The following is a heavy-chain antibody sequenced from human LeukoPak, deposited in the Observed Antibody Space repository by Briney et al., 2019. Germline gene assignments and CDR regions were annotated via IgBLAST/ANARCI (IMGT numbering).Heavy chain of an antibody. J-gene: IGHJ4*02. Sequence: GGSLRLSCIASGFTFSHYGFHWVRQAPGKGLEWVAVIWSDGSNKYYGDSVKGRFIIYRDDSQNTVYLQMNSLGAEDTAVYYCAKDAQRGFDYSNSLEYWGQGSLVTVSS. D-gene: IGHD4-11*01. CDR1: GFTFSHYG. CDR3: AKDAQRGFDYSNSLEY. V-gene: IGHV3-33*06. CDR2: IWSDGSNK.